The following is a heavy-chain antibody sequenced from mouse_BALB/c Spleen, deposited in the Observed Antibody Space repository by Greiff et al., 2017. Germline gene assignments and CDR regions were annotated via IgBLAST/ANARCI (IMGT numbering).Heavy chain of an antibody. CDR3: ARDYGNCWFAY. D-gene: IGHD2-1*01. V-gene: IGHV3-6*02. Sequence: EVQLVESGPGLVKPSQSLSLTCSVTGYSITSGYYWNWIRQFPGNKLEWMGYISYDGSNNYNPSLKNRISITRDTSKNQFFLKLNSVTTEDTATYYCARDYGNCWFAYWGQGTLVTVSA. CDR1: GYSITSGYY. J-gene: IGHJ3*01. CDR2: ISYDGSN.